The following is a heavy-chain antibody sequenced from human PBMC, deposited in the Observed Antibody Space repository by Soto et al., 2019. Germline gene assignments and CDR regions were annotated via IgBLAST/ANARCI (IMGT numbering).Heavy chain of an antibody. J-gene: IGHJ3*02. Sequence: KPSETLSLTCTVSGGSISSSSYYWGWIRQPPGKGLEWIGSIYYSGSTYYNPSLKSRVTISVDTSKNQFSLKLSSVTAADTAVYYCARAGWGPYAFDIWGQGTMVTVSS. CDR2: IYYSGST. CDR3: ARAGWGPYAFDI. D-gene: IGHD3-10*01. CDR1: GGSISSSSYY. V-gene: IGHV4-39*01.